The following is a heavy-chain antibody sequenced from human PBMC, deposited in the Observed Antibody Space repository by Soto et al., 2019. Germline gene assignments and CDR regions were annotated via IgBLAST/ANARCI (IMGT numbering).Heavy chain of an antibody. Sequence: SETLSLTCAVSGGSISSGGYSWSWIRQPPGKGLEWIGYMYHSGSTYYNQSLKSRVTISIDRSKNQFSMKLSSVTAADTAEYYCASRYVSCFDYWGHGTLVTVSS. CDR1: GGSISSGGYS. D-gene: IGHD3-16*02. V-gene: IGHV4-30-2*01. J-gene: IGHJ4*01. CDR3: ASRYVSCFDY. CDR2: MYHSGST.